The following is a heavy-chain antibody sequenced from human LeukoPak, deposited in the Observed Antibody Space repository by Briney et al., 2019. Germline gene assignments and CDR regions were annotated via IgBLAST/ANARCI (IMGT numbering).Heavy chain of an antibody. J-gene: IGHJ5*02. Sequence: SETLSLTCTVSGGSIGGGGFFWSWIRQNPGQGLEWLECMHYSGRTYYKPSLKSRVIISADTSKNQFSLKLSSVTAADTAVYYCARDRPFEFWSGPVGWFDPWGQGTLVTVSS. CDR3: ARDRPFEFWSGPVGWFDP. CDR1: GGSIGGGGFF. V-gene: IGHV4-31*03. CDR2: MHYSGRT. D-gene: IGHD3-3*01.